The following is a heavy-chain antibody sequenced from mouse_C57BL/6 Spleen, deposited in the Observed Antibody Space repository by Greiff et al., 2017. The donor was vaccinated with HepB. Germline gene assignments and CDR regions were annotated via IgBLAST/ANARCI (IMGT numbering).Heavy chain of an antibody. CDR1: GFTFTDYY. Sequence: VQLKESGGGLVQPGGSLSLSCAASGFTFTDYYMSWVRQPPGKALEWLGFIRNKANGYTTEYSASVKGRFTISRDNSQSILYLQMNALRAEDSATYYCARSGGYEGRYYSDYWGQGTTLTVSS. D-gene: IGHD2-2*01. CDR2: IRNKANGYTT. CDR3: ARSGGYEGRYYSDY. J-gene: IGHJ2*01. V-gene: IGHV7-3*01.